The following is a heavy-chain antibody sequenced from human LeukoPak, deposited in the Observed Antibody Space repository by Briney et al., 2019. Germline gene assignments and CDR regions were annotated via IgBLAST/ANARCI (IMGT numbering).Heavy chain of an antibody. Sequence: SETLSLTCTVSGDSFSSVTDYWAWIRQPPGKGLEWIASGDYSGGTYYDPSLESRVAISADMSKNQFSLKLTSVTGADTAVYYCAGERGEEYSSGWYKRNYFDNWGQGIRVTVSS. CDR1: GDSFSSVTDY. V-gene: IGHV4-39*07. J-gene: IGHJ4*02. CDR3: AGERGEEYSSGWYKRNYFDN. CDR2: GDYSGGT. D-gene: IGHD6-19*01.